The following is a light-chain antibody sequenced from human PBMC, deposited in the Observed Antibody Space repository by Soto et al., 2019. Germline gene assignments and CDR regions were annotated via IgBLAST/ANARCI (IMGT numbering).Light chain of an antibody. V-gene: IGLV2-14*01. J-gene: IGLJ3*02. CDR2: EVS. CDR3: SSYTSNSTVV. CDR1: SSDIGAYNY. Sequence: QSVLTQPASVSASPGQSITVSCTGTSSDIGAYNYVSWYQQHPGKAPKLMIYEVSNRPSGVSNRFSASKSGNTASLTISGLQAEDEADYFCSSYTSNSTVVFGGGTKVTVL.